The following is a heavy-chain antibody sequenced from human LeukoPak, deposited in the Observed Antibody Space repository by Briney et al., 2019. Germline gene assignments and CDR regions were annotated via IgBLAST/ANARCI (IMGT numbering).Heavy chain of an antibody. CDR2: ISADNGNT. J-gene: IGHJ6*03. D-gene: IGHD4-23*01. CDR3: ARDRYLSVVTPNYYYYMDV. CDR1: GYTFTSYG. Sequence: ASVKVSCTVSGYTFTSYGISWVRQAPGQGLEWMGRISADNGNTNYAQTLQGRVTMTTDTSTRTAYMELRSLRSDETAVYYCARDRYLSVVTPNYYYYMDVWGKGTTVTVSS. V-gene: IGHV1-18*01.